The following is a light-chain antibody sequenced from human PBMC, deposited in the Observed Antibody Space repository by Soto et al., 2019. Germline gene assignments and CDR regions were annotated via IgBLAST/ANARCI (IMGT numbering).Light chain of an antibody. V-gene: IGKV3D-20*02. CDR3: QHRSTWPPIT. CDR1: QAVGGTY. CDR2: GAS. J-gene: IGKJ5*01. Sequence: EIVLTQSPGTLSLSPGERASLSCRASQAVGGTYLAWYQHKPGQAPRLLIYGASSRATGIPARFSGSGSGTDFTLTISSLEPEDFAVYYCQHRSTWPPITFGQGTRLEIK.